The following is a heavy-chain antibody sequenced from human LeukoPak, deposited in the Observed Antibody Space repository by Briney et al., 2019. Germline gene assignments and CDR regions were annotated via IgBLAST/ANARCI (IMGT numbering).Heavy chain of an antibody. CDR2: IIPIFGTA. Sequence: ASVKVSCKASGGTFSGYTINWVRQAPGQGLEWMGGIIPIFGTANYAQKFQGRVTITADESTSTAYMELSSQRSEDTAVYYCARENGYDRDRELTLWGQGTLVTVSS. D-gene: IGHD5-12*01. J-gene: IGHJ4*02. V-gene: IGHV1-69*13. CDR3: ARENGYDRDRELTL. CDR1: GGTFSGYT.